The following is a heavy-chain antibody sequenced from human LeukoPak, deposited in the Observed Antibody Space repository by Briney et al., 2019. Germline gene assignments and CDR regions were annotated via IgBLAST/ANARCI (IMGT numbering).Heavy chain of an antibody. D-gene: IGHD6-6*01. V-gene: IGHV4-61*01. Sequence: PSETLFLTCTVSGGSVSSGSYYWSWIRQPPGKGLEWIGYIYYSGSTNYNPSLKSRVTISVDTCKNQFSLKLSSVTAADTAVYYCARDRTSSSSGGGFDYWGQGTLVTVSS. CDR3: ARDRTSSSSGGGFDY. CDR2: IYYSGST. J-gene: IGHJ4*02. CDR1: GGSVSSGSYY.